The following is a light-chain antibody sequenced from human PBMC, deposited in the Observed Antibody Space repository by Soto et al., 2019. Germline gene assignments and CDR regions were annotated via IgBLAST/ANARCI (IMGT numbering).Light chain of an antibody. CDR2: GAS. CDR1: LSVSRNY. CDR3: QHYGGSPLT. J-gene: IGKJ4*01. Sequence: EIVLTQSPGTLSLSPGERATLSCRASLSVSRNYLAWYQQTPGQAPRLLIYGASTRATGIPDRFTGSGSGTYITLTISRLAPEDSALYHCQHYGGSPLTFGGGTKVEIK. V-gene: IGKV3-20*01.